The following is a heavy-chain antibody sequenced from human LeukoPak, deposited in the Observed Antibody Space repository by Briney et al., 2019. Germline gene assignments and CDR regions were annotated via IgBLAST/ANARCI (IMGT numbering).Heavy chain of an antibody. CDR3: GRLAHNAWYAIDF. CDR2: ISGSGGTT. J-gene: IGHJ4*02. CDR1: GFTFNNYA. Sequence: GGSLRLSCAASGFTFNNYAMNWVRQAPGKGLEWVSVISGSGGTTYYADSVKGRFTISRDNPKNSLYLQINNLRAEDTAVYYCGRLAHNAWYAIDFWGQGTLVTVSS. V-gene: IGHV3-23*01. D-gene: IGHD2-2*01.